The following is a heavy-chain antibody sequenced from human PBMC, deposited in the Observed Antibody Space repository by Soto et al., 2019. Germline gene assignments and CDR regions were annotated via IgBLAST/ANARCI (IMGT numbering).Heavy chain of an antibody. CDR1: GGTLNNYA. D-gene: IGHD5-18*01. CDR3: ARDGYPPR. V-gene: IGHV1-69*01. J-gene: IGHJ4*02. CDR2: SIAFFGTA. Sequence: QVQLVQSGSEVKKPGSSVRVSCKASGGTLNNYAISWVRQAPGQGLGWMGGSIAFFGTANYARKFQGRVTIAADENTRTAYMELSSLRSDDTAMYYCARDGYPPRWGQGTLVTVSS.